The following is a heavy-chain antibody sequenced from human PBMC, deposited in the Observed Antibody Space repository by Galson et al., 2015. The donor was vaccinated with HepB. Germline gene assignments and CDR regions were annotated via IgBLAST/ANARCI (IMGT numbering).Heavy chain of an antibody. CDR1: GFTFSSSS. CDR3: AQGSVQPQI. J-gene: IGHJ3*01. CDR2: ISSHGVDT. Sequence: SLRLSCAASGFTFSSSSMSWVRQAPGKGLEWVSTISSHGVDTYYTDSVKGRFTISRDNSKNTLHLQMNSLRAEDTAVYYCAQGSVQPQIWGRGTMVTVSS. V-gene: IGHV3-23*01.